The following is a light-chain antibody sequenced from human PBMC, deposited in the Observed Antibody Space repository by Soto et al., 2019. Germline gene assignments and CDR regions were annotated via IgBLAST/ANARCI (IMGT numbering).Light chain of an antibody. CDR1: QSVTRW. Sequence: DIQMTQSPSTLSASVGDRVIITCRASQSVTRWLAWYQQKPGKAPNLLIYDASTLQNGVPSRFSGSGSGTDFTLTISRLEPEDFAVYYCQQYGSSRITFGQGTRLEI. CDR2: DAS. CDR3: QQYGSSRIT. V-gene: IGKV1-5*01. J-gene: IGKJ5*01.